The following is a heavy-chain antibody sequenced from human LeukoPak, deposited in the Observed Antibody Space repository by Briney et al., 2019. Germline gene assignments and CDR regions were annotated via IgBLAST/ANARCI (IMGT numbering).Heavy chain of an antibody. CDR2: INTNTGNP. CDR3: ARGYDYYGSGSYPATRVDY. CDR1: GYTFTGYW. J-gene: IGHJ4*02. D-gene: IGHD3-10*01. Sequence: GASVKVSCKAFGYTFTGYWMHWVRQAPGQGLEWMGWINTNTGNPTYAQGFTGRFVFSLDTSVSTAYLQISSLKAEDTAVYYCARGYDYYGSGSYPATRVDYWGQGTLVTVSS. V-gene: IGHV7-4-1*02.